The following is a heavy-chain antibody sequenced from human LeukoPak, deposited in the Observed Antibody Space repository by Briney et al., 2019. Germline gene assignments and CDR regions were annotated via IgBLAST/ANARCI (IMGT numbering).Heavy chain of an antibody. Sequence: GASVKVSCKASGYTFAAYGFCWVRQAPGHGLEWMGWISANTGKTDYAQKFQGRVAMTTDTSTSTAYMELRSLRPNDTAVYFCATVAGDRMDYWGQGTLVTVSS. J-gene: IGHJ4*02. CDR3: ATVAGDRMDY. CDR2: ISANTGKT. V-gene: IGHV1-18*01. D-gene: IGHD6-13*01. CDR1: GYTFAAYG.